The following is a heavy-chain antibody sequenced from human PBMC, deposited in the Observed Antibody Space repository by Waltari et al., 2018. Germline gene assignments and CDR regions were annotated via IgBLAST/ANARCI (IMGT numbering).Heavy chain of an antibody. Sequence: QVQLQESGPGLVKPSGPLSLTCAVFGDSLSSDDLWNWVRQSPGKGLEWIGQIRRSGRTNYNPSLASRVSVSIDTSNNQFSLKVTSATAADTAVYYCARDRGRGLYLDSWGQGTLVTVSP. V-gene: IGHV4-4*02. J-gene: IGHJ4*02. CDR3: ARDRGRGLYLDS. CDR1: GDSLSSDDL. CDR2: IRRSGRT. D-gene: IGHD2-15*01.